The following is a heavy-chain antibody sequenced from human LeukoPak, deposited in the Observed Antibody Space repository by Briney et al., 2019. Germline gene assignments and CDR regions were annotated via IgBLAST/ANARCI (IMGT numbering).Heavy chain of an antibody. CDR2: INHSGST. Sequence: PSETLSLTCAVYGGSFSGYYWSWIRQPPGKGLEWIGEINHSGSTNYNPSLKSRVTISVDTSKNQFSLKLSSVTAADTAVYYCAREVKQQLVSFLCAFDIWGQGTMDTVSS. CDR1: GGSFSGYY. D-gene: IGHD6-13*01. J-gene: IGHJ3*02. CDR3: AREVKQQLVSFLCAFDI. V-gene: IGHV4-34*01.